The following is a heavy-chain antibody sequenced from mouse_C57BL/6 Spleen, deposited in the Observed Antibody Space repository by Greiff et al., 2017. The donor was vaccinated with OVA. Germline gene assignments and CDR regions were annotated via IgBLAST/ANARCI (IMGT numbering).Heavy chain of an antibody. D-gene: IGHD2-4*01. CDR2: IDPGGGYT. CDR3: TTFGCSDYEYFDY. Sequence: VQLQQSGAELVRPGASVKLSCTASGFNFTNYSMPWVKQRPEQGLEWIGRIDPGGGYTDYAPKFKGKATMTADTSSNTAYLQLSHLTSEDAAVYCGTTFGCSDYEYFDYWGQGTTLTVSS. V-gene: IGHV14-1*01. CDR1: GFNFTNYS. J-gene: IGHJ2*01.